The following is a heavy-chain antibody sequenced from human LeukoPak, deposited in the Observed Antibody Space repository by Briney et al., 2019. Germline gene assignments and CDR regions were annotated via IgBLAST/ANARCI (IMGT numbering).Heavy chain of an antibody. J-gene: IGHJ4*02. CDR3: ARDRYYYESSGSYYVGYLDY. V-gene: IGHV3-33*01. CDR1: GFTFSSYG. CDR2: TWYDGRNK. Sequence: QPGRSLRLSCAASGFTFSSYGMHWVRQAPGKGLEWVAVTWYDGRNKNYADSVKGRFTISRDNSKNTLDLQMNSLRAEDTAVYYCARDRYYYESSGSYYVGYLDYWGRGTLVTVSS. D-gene: IGHD3-22*01.